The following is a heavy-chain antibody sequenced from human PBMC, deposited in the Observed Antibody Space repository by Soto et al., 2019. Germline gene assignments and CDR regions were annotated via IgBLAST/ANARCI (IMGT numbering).Heavy chain of an antibody. CDR2: INHSGST. D-gene: IGHD5-12*01. CDR1: GGSFSGYY. Sequence: SETLSLTCAVYGGSFSGYYWSWIRQPPGKGLEWIGEINHSGSTNYNPSLKSRVTIPVDTSKNQFSLKLSSVTAADTAVYYCARDLYSGYGSRWFDPWGQGTLVTVSS. J-gene: IGHJ5*02. V-gene: IGHV4-34*01. CDR3: ARDLYSGYGSRWFDP.